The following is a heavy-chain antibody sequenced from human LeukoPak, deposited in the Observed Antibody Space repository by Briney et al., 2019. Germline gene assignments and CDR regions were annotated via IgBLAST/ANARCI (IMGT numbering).Heavy chain of an antibody. D-gene: IGHD1-26*01. J-gene: IGHJ3*02. CDR2: INHSGST. CDR1: GGSFSGYY. CDR3: ARKGSWRAFDI. V-gene: IGHV4-34*01. Sequence: SETLSLTCAVYGGSFSGYYWSWIRQPPGKGLEWIGEINHSGSTNYNPSLKSRVTISVDTSKNQFPLKLSSVTAADTAVFYCARKGSWRAFDIWGQGTMVTVPS.